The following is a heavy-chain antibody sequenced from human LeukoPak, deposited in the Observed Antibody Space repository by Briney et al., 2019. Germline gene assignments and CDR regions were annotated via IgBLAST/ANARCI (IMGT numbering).Heavy chain of an antibody. CDR3: AREAAGTKEGAFDI. Sequence: GSVKVSCKASGYTFTSYGISWVRQAPGQGLEGMGWISAYNGNTNYAQKLQGRVTMTTDTSTSTAYMELRSLRSDDTAVYYCAREAAGTKEGAFDIWGQGTMVTVSS. V-gene: IGHV1-18*01. D-gene: IGHD6-13*01. J-gene: IGHJ3*02. CDR1: GYTFTSYG. CDR2: ISAYNGNT.